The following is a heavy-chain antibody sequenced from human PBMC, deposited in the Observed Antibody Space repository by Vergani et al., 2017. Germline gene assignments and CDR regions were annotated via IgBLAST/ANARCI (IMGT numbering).Heavy chain of an antibody. CDR3: ARDLRLLYNRFDP. J-gene: IGHJ5*02. CDR2: TWYDGNNK. D-gene: IGHD1-14*01. CDR1: GFTFNQYG. V-gene: IGHV3-33*01. Sequence: QVQLVESGGGVVQPGRSLRLSCAASGFTFNQYGMPWVRQAPGKGLEWVAVTWYDGNNKQYADSVKGRFTISRDKSKSTMYLQMNSLRDEDTGVYYCARDLRLLYNRFDPWGQGTLVAVSS.